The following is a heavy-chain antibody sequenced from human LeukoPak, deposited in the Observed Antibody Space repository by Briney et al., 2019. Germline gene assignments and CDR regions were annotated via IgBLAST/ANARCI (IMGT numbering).Heavy chain of an antibody. CDR1: GYTFTGYY. CDR3: ARAPVVVKHRLAFDI. Sequence: ASVKVSCKASGYTFTGYYMHWVRQAPGQGLEWMGWINTNTGNPTYAQGFTGRFVFSLDTSVSTAYLQISSLKAEDTAVYYCARAPVVVKHRLAFDIWGQGTMVTVSS. J-gene: IGHJ3*02. D-gene: IGHD2-15*01. V-gene: IGHV7-4-1*02. CDR2: INTNTGNP.